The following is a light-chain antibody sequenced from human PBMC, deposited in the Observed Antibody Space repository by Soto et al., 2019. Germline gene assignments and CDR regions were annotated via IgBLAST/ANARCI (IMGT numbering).Light chain of an antibody. CDR2: EVT. CDR3: AAWDDSLNGVV. CDR1: NSDSGVYNT. Sequence: QSVLTQPASMSGSPGQSITISCASSNSDSGVYNTVSWYQKHPGKAPRLLIYEVTSRPSGVPDRFSGSKSGTSASLAISGLQSEDEADYYCAAWDDSLNGVVFGGGTQLTVL. V-gene: IGLV2-14*03. J-gene: IGLJ2*01.